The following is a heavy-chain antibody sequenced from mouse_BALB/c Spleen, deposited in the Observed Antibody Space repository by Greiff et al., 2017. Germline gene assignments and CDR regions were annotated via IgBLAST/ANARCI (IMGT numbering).Heavy chain of an antibody. Sequence: QVHVKQSGAELARPGASVKLSCKASGYTFTDYYINWVKQRTGQGLEWIGEIYPGSGNTYYNEKFKGKATLTADKSSITAYMQLSSLTSEDSAVYFCSRNWHDAIDYWGQGTSVTVSS. CDR2: IYPGSGNT. J-gene: IGHJ4*01. V-gene: IGHV1-77*01. CDR3: SRNWHDAIDY. CDR1: GYTFTDYY. D-gene: IGHD4-1*01.